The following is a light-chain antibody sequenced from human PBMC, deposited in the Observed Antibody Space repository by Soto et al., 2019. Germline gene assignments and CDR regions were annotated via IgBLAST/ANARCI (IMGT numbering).Light chain of an antibody. CDR2: WAS. V-gene: IGKV4-1*01. Sequence: DIQMTQSPSSLSASVGDRVTISCRASQSIRRYLNWYQQKPGQAPKLLIYWASTRESGVPDRFSGSGSGTDFTLTISSLQAEDAAVYYCQQYYRSSWTFGQGTKVDI. J-gene: IGKJ1*01. CDR1: QSIRRY. CDR3: QQYYRSSWT.